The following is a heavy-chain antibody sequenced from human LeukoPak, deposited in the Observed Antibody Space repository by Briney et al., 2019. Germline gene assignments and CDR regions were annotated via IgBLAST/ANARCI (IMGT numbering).Heavy chain of an antibody. CDR3: ARVGYGMDV. Sequence: SETLCLTCSVSGASITSSDYYWGWIRQPPGKGLEWIGSFHYSGSTYYNPSLKGRVTISVDTSKNQFSLKLSSVTAADTAVYYCARVGYGMDVWGEATTVTVSS. CDR2: FHYSGST. J-gene: IGHJ6*01. CDR1: GASITSSDYY. V-gene: IGHV4-39*01.